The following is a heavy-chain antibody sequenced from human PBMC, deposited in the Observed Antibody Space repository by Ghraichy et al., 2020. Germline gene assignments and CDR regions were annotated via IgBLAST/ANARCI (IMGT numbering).Heavy chain of an antibody. J-gene: IGHJ4*02. V-gene: IGHV1-3*01. D-gene: IGHD6-13*01. CDR3: ASDQTRYSSSCFDY. CDR1: GYTFTSYA. CDR2: INAGNGNT. Sequence: VSVKVSCKAAGYTFTSYAMHWVLQAPVQRLEWMGWINAGNGNTKYSQKFQGRVTITRDTSASTAYMELSSLRSEDTAVYYCASDQTRYSSSCFDYWGQGTLVTVSS.